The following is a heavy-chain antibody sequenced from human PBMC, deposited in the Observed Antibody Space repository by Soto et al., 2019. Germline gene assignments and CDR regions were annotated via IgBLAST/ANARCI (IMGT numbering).Heavy chain of an antibody. D-gene: IGHD1-26*01. CDR3: ARWVAGGSYHDYYYCGMDV. Sequence: QVQLVQSGAEVKKPGSSVKVSCKASGGTFSSYAISWVRQAPGQGLEWMGGIIPIFGTANYAQKFQGRVTITADESTSTAYMELSSLRSEDTAVYYCARWVAGGSYHDYYYCGMDVWGQGTTVTVSS. CDR2: IIPIFGTA. J-gene: IGHJ6*02. V-gene: IGHV1-69*01. CDR1: GGTFSSYA.